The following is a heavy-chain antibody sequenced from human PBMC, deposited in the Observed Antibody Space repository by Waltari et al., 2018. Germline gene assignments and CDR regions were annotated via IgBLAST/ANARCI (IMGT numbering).Heavy chain of an antibody. CDR1: GDSIGSGEYF. D-gene: IGHD3-10*01. Sequence: QVQLQEPGPGLVKPSQTLSLTCTVSGDSIGSGEYFWSWIRQPPGKGLEWIGYLYYSGSTYYNPSLKSRVTISGDTSKNEFSLKLSSVTAADTAVYYCARSYGSGSYWLDALDIWGQGTVVTVSS. CDR3: ARSYGSGSYWLDALDI. J-gene: IGHJ3*02. CDR2: LYYSGST. V-gene: IGHV4-30-4*08.